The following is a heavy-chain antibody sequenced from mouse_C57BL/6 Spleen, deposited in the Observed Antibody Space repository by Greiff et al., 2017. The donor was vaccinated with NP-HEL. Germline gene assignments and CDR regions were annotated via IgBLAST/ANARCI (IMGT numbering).Heavy chain of an antibody. CDR2: INYDGSST. D-gene: IGHD2-2*01. V-gene: IGHV5-16*01. CDR3: ARGLYGYVYAMDY. CDR1: GFTFSDYY. J-gene: IGHJ4*01. Sequence: EVKLVESEGGLVQPGSSMKLSCTASGFTFSDYYMAWVRQVPEKGLEWVANINYDGSSTYYLDPLKSRFIISRDNAKNILYLQMSSLKSEDTATYYCARGLYGYVYAMDYWGQGTSVTVSS.